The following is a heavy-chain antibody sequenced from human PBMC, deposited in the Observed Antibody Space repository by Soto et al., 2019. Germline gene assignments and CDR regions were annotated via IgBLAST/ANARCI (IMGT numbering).Heavy chain of an antibody. CDR1: GGTFRNYA. Sequence: SVKVSCKASGGTFRNYAINWVRQAPGQGLEWMGGTIPIFGKPNYAQKFQGRVTITADESTSTAYLELSSLRSEDTAVYYCARSSGGVFGIIIEGSNWLAPWGQGSLVTVSS. CDR2: TIPIFGKP. V-gene: IGHV1-69*13. J-gene: IGHJ5*02. D-gene: IGHD3-16*02. CDR3: ARSSGGVFGIIIEGSNWLAP.